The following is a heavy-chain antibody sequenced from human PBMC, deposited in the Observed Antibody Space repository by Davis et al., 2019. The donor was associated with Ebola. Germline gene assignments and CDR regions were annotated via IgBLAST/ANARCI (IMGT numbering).Heavy chain of an antibody. D-gene: IGHD1-1*01. Sequence: GESLKISCAASGFTFASYSMTWVRQAPGKGLEWVSGMSGSGSTYYADSVKGRFTFSRDNSKNTLYLQMNSLRAEDTAVYYCAKAPTGTTGTTWFDYWGQGTLVTVSS. CDR1: GFTFASYS. CDR3: AKAPTGTTGTTWFDY. V-gene: IGHV3-23*01. CDR2: MSGSGST. J-gene: IGHJ4*02.